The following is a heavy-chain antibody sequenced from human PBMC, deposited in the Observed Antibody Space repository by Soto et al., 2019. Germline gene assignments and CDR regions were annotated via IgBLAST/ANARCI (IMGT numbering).Heavy chain of an antibody. V-gene: IGHV2-5*02. J-gene: IGHJ4*02. D-gene: IGHD2-15*01. CDR2: IYWDDDK. CDR3: AHRQRTVVVGAPFDL. CDR1: GVSLTTSGVG. Sequence: QITLRESGPPLVQPTQTLTLTCTLSGVSLTTSGVGVGWIRQPPGKALEWLALIYWDDDKRFSPSLKSRLAITRDTSKNQVVMTMTDMAPADTAIYYCAHRQRTVVVGAPFDLWGQGSQVTVSS.